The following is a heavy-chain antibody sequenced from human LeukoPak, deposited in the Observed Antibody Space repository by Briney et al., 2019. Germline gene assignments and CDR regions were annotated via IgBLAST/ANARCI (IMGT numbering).Heavy chain of an antibody. CDR3: ARERVDILTGYYQRRYYFDC. D-gene: IGHD3-9*01. J-gene: IGHJ4*02. CDR2: INAGNGNT. Sequence: ASVKVSCKASGYTFTSYAMHWVRQAPGQRLEWMGWINAGNGNTKYSQKFQGRVTITRDTSASTAYMELSSLRSEDTAVYYCARERVDILTGYYQRRYYFDCWGQGTLVTVSS. V-gene: IGHV1-3*01. CDR1: GYTFTSYA.